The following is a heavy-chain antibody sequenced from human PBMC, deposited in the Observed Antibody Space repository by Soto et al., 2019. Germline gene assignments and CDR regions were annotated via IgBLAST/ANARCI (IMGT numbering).Heavy chain of an antibody. Sequence: SRVTISVDTSKNQFSLKLSSVTAADTAVYYCARGQTGNYYGSGSSFDYWGQGTLVTASS. D-gene: IGHD3-10*01. CDR3: ARGQTGNYYGSGSSFDY. J-gene: IGHJ4*02. V-gene: IGHV4-34*01.